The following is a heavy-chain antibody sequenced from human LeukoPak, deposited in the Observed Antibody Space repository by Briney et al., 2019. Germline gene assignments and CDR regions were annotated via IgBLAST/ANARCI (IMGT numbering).Heavy chain of an antibody. Sequence: SETLSLTCTVSGDSIGAYYWSWIRQPAGKGLEWIGRIYKSMYSGGSTDYNPSPKSRVTMSVDTSKNQLSLKLSSLTAADTAVYYCVRDPTTVTTFFDLWGQGTLVTVSS. CDR2: IYKSMYSGGST. J-gene: IGHJ5*01. CDR3: VRDPTTVTTFFDL. D-gene: IGHD4-17*01. CDR1: GDSIGAYY. V-gene: IGHV4-4*07.